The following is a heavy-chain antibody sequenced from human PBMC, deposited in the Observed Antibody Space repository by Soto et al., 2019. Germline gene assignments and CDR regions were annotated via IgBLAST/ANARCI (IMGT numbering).Heavy chain of an antibody. CDR3: AWSSSAEY. CDR2: ISAYNGDT. CDR1: GYTSTAYS. Sequence: QVQLVQSGAEVKKPGASVKVSCKASGYTSTAYSISWVRQAPGQGLEWVGWISAYNGDTNYAQNFQGRVTMTTDTSTTTAYLELRSLRSDDTAVYYCAWSSSAEYWGQWTLVTVSS. J-gene: IGHJ4*02. D-gene: IGHD6-6*01. V-gene: IGHV1-18*01.